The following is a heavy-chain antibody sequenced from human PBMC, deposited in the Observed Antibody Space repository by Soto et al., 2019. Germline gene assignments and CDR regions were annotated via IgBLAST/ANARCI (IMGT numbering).Heavy chain of an antibody. CDR3: ARDGRGYSGYSYDY. CDR2: IYYSGNT. V-gene: IGHV4-59*01. D-gene: IGHD5-12*01. J-gene: IGHJ4*02. CDR1: GGSINNYY. Sequence: SETLSLTCTVSGGSINNYYWGWIRQPPGKGLEWIGYIYYSGNTNYNPSLKGRVTISIDTSKNQFSLKLSSVTAADTAVYYCARDGRGYSGYSYDYWGQGTLVTVSS.